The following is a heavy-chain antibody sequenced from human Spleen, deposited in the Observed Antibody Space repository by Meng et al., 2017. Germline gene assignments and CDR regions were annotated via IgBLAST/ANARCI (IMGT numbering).Heavy chain of an antibody. V-gene: IGHV3-11*04. Sequence: GESLKISCAASGFIFSDYYMSWFRQAPGKGLEWISYISNSGRPIYYADSVKGRFTVSRDNAKNSLYLQMNSLRAEDTGVYYCARGRVVTPFRGAPRYFDYWGQGTLVTVSS. CDR2: ISNSGRPI. J-gene: IGHJ4*02. CDR1: GFIFSDYY. CDR3: ARGRVVTPFRGAPRYFDY. D-gene: IGHD4-23*01.